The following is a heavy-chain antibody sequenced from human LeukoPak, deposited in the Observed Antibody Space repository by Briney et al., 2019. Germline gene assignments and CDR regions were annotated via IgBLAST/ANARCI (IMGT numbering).Heavy chain of an antibody. CDR3: AKGPNYYDSPDY. Sequence: PGGSLRLSCVASGFTFAARALTWVRQAPGKGLEWVSSISSGGSSTYYADSVKGRFTISRDNAKNSLYLQMNSLRAEDTALYYCAKGPNYYDSPDYWGQGTLVTVSS. D-gene: IGHD3-22*01. V-gene: IGHV3-23*01. CDR1: GFTFAARA. CDR2: ISSGGSST. J-gene: IGHJ4*02.